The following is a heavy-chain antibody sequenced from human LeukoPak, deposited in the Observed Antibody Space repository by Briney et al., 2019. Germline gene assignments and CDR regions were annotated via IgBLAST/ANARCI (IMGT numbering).Heavy chain of an antibody. CDR3: ARGAIAVAGTGGGVYYMDV. CDR2: INHSGST. Sequence: SETLSLTYAVYGGSFSGYYWSWIRQPPGKGLEWIGEINHSGSTNYNPFLKSRVTISVDTSKNQFSLKLSSVTAADTAVYYCARGAIAVAGTGGGVYYMDVWGKGTTVTVSS. V-gene: IGHV4-34*01. D-gene: IGHD6-19*01. CDR1: GGSFSGYY. J-gene: IGHJ6*03.